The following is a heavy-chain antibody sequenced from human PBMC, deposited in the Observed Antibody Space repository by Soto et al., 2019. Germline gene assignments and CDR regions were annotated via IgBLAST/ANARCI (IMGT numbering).Heavy chain of an antibody. Sequence: VGSLRLSCVGSGFTLNNYGVHWVRQAPGKGLEWVALMWYDGLRQTYLDSVRGRFTVSRDSSTNTIYLQMNSLRVEDTGNYFCVKESTPPFFDSWGQGTPVTVSS. V-gene: IGHV3-33*03. CDR1: GFTLNNYG. D-gene: IGHD2-15*01. CDR2: MWYDGLRQ. CDR3: VKESTPPFFDS. J-gene: IGHJ4*02.